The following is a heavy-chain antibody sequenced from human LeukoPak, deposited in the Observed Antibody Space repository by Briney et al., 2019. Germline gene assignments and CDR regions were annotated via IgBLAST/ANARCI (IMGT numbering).Heavy chain of an antibody. CDR1: GFTFSSYA. J-gene: IGHJ4*02. CDR3: ARVGGPYSSGWYLPFDY. CDR2: ISYDGSNK. D-gene: IGHD6-19*01. V-gene: IGHV3-30-3*01. Sequence: GGSLRLSCAASGFTFSSYAMHWVRQAPGKGLEWVAVISYDGSNKYYADSVKGRFTISRDNSKNTLYLQMNSLRAEDTAVYYCARVGGPYSSGWYLPFDYWGQGTLVTVSS.